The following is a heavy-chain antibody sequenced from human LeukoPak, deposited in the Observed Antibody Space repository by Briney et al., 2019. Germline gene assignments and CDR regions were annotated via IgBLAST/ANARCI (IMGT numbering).Heavy chain of an antibody. J-gene: IGHJ4*02. Sequence: PGGSLRLXCAASGFTFSNAWMSWVRQAPGKGLESVGRIKSKTDGGTTDYAAPVKGRFTISRDDSKNTLYLQMNSLKTEDTAVYYCTTEFIVGATDFDYWGQGTLVTVSS. V-gene: IGHV3-15*01. CDR1: GFTFSNAW. D-gene: IGHD1-26*01. CDR2: IKSKTDGGTT. CDR3: TTEFIVGATDFDY.